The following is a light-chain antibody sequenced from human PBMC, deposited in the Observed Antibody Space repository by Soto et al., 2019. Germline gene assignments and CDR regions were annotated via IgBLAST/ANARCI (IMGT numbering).Light chain of an antibody. CDR1: SSDVGGYIL. Sequence: QAVVTQPASVSGSPGQSITISCTGTSSDVGGYILVSWYQLHPDKAPKLMIYEGRKRPSGVSNRFSGSKSGNTASLTISGLQPEDEAHYYCCSYVGSDTYVIFGGGTKLTVL. CDR3: CSYVGSDTYVI. CDR2: EGR. J-gene: IGLJ2*01. V-gene: IGLV2-23*01.